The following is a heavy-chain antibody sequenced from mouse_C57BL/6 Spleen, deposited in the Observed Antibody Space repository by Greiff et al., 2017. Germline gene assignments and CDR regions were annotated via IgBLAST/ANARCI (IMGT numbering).Heavy chain of an antibody. Sequence: QVQLQQSGAELMKPGASVKLSCQATGYTFPGYWIVLVQQMPGPGLALIGEILPGSGSTNYNEKFKGKATFTADTSSNTAYMQRSSLTTEDSAIYYCAKGLDYYGSSYSRFAYWGQGTLVTVAA. V-gene: IGHV1-9*01. J-gene: IGHJ3*01. CDR2: ILPGSGST. CDR1: GYTFPGYW. D-gene: IGHD1-1*01. CDR3: AKGLDYYGSSYSRFAY.